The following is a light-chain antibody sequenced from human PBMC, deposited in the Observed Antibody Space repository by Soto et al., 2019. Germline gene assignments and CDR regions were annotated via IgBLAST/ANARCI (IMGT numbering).Light chain of an antibody. J-gene: IGKJ2*01. CDR2: AAS. V-gene: IGKV1-17*01. CDR3: LQLNSFPYT. Sequence: DIQMTQSPSSLSASVGDRVTITCRASQGIRNELGWYQQKPGQAPKRLISAASTLRSGVPSRFSGSGSGTEFTLTISSLQPEDFATYYCLQLNSFPYTFGQGTKLEIK. CDR1: QGIRNE.